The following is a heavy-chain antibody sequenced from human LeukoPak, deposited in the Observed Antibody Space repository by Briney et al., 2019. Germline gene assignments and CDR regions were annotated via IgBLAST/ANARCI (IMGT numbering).Heavy chain of an antibody. D-gene: IGHD6-13*01. CDR1: GDSVSSNSVA. CDR3: ARWAHKLALFDY. V-gene: IGHV6-1*01. CDR2: TSYRSKWSD. J-gene: IGHJ4*02. Sequence: SQTLSLTCAISGDSVSSNSVAWNWIRQSPSRGLEWLGRTSYRSKWSDDYAVSVKSRITITPDTSKNQFSLQLNSVTPEDTAVYYCARWAHKLALFDYWGQGTLVTVSS.